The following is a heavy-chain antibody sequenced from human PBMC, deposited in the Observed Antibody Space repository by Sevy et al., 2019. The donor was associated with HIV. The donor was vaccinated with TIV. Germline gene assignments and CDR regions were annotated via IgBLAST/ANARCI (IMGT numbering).Heavy chain of an antibody. J-gene: IGHJ3*02. Sequence: KQSQTLSLTCAVYGGSFSGYYWSWIRQPPGKGLEWIGEINHSGSTNYNPSLKSRVTISVDTSKNQFSLKLSSVTAADTAVYYCARAWRDYGSGSPWGDAFDIWGQGTMVTVSS. CDR3: ARAWRDYGSGSPWGDAFDI. CDR2: INHSGST. D-gene: IGHD3-10*01. V-gene: IGHV4-34*01. CDR1: GGSFSGYY.